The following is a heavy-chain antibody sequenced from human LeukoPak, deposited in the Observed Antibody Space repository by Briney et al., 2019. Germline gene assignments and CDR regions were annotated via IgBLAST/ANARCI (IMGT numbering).Heavy chain of an antibody. Sequence: PGGSLRLSCATSGFTFSSYAMSWVRQAPGKGLEWVSGISGSGGSTYYADSAKGRFTISRDNSKNTPYLQMNSLRAEDTAVYYCAKAGDPAYYFDYWGQGTLVTVSS. CDR2: ISGSGGST. V-gene: IGHV3-23*01. J-gene: IGHJ4*02. D-gene: IGHD3-10*01. CDR3: AKAGDPAYYFDY. CDR1: GFTFSSYA.